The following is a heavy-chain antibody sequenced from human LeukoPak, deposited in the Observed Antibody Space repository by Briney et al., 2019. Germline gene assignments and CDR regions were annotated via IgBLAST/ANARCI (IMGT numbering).Heavy chain of an antibody. V-gene: IGHV3-21*01. CDR2: ISSSSYI. CDR3: ARVRRGLLWFGELDY. Sequence: GGSLRLSCAASGFTFSSYSMNWVRQAPGKGLEWVSSISSSSYIYYADSVKGRFTISRDNAKNSLYLQMNSLRAEDTAVYYCARVRRGLLWFGELDYWGQGTLVTVSS. J-gene: IGHJ4*02. D-gene: IGHD3-10*01. CDR1: GFTFSSYS.